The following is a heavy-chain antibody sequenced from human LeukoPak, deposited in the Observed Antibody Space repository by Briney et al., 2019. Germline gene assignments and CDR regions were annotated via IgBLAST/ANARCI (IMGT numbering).Heavy chain of an antibody. CDR2: IYYSGST. D-gene: IGHD2-15*01. Sequence: SETLSLTCTVSGGSISSYYWSWIRQPPGKGLEWIGYIYYSGSTNYNPSRKSRVTISVDTSKNQFSLKLSSVTAADTAVYYCARVSDNNWFDPWGQGTLVTVSS. CDR1: GGSISSYY. CDR3: ARVSDNNWFDP. J-gene: IGHJ5*02. V-gene: IGHV4-59*01.